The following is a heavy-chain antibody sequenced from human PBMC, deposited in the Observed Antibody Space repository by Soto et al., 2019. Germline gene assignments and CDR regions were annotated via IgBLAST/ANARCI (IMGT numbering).Heavy chain of an antibody. Sequence: WWSLRLSCAASGFTFSSYSMNWFRQAPGKGLEWVSSISSSSSYIYYADSVKGRFTISRDNAKNSLYLQMNSLRAEDTAVYYCARDLVGSGVGNYYYGMDVWGQGTTVTVSS. CDR2: ISSSSSYI. CDR1: GFTFSSYS. D-gene: IGHD3-3*01. CDR3: ARDLVGSGVGNYYYGMDV. J-gene: IGHJ6*02. V-gene: IGHV3-21*01.